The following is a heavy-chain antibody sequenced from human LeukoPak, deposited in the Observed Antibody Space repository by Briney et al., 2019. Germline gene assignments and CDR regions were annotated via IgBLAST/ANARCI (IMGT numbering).Heavy chain of an antibody. CDR1: GYTFTSYG. CDR3: ARSLGYSYGRDYWYFDL. Sequence: SVKVSCXASGYTFTSYGISWVRQAPGQGLEWMGGIIPIFGTANYAQKFQGRVTITADESTSTAYMELSSLRSEDTAVYYCARSLGYSYGRDYWYFDLWGRGTLVTVSS. V-gene: IGHV1-69*13. CDR2: IIPIFGTA. D-gene: IGHD5-18*01. J-gene: IGHJ2*01.